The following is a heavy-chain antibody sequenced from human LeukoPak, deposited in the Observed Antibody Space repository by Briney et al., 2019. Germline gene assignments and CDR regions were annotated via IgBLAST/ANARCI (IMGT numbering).Heavy chain of an antibody. CDR1: GFTFSSNY. CDR2: IYIGGST. J-gene: IGHJ4*02. V-gene: IGHV3-53*01. D-gene: IGHD4-17*01. CDR3: VKKGQAGDDGKPD. Sequence: GGSLRLSCAASGFTFSSNYMSWVRQAPGKGLEWVSVIYIGGSTYYADSSKSGFTISKDNSTNTLYLQIKNLRPDETPLYYCVKKGQAGDDGKPDWGQGTLVTVSS.